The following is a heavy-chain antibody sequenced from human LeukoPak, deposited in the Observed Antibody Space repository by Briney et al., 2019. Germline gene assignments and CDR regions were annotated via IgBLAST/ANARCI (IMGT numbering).Heavy chain of an antibody. V-gene: IGHV1-24*01. CDR1: GYTLTELS. D-gene: IGHD6-13*01. Sequence: ASVKVSCKVSGYTLTELSMHWVRQAPGKGLEWMGGFDPEDGETIYAQKFQGRVTMTRNTSISTAYMELSSLRSEDTAVYYCARVRWAARKAAAGPSNWFDPWGQGTLVTVSS. CDR3: ARVRWAARKAAAGPSNWFDP. CDR2: FDPEDGET. J-gene: IGHJ5*02.